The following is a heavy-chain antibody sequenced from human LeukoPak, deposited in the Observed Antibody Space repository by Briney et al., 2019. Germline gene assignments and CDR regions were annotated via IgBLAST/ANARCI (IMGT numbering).Heavy chain of an antibody. CDR2: IIPIFGTA. CDR3: ARVGYSSGWYHNEVDY. Sequence: VASVKVSCKASGYTFTNYGFIWVRQAPGQGLEWMGGIIPIFGTANYAQKFQGRVTITADKSTSTAYMELSSLRSEDTAVYYCARVGYSSGWYHNEVDYWGQGTLVTVSS. V-gene: IGHV1-69*06. CDR1: GYTFTNYG. D-gene: IGHD6-19*01. J-gene: IGHJ4*02.